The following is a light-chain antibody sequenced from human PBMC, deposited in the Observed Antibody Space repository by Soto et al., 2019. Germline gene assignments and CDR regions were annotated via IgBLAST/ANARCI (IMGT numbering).Light chain of an antibody. Sequence: EVVMTQSTATLSVCPGERATLSCRARQNGSNDFAWYQQKPGQAPMLLIFGASTRATGIPVRFSGSGSGRQFTLTISSLQSEDFAVYYCHQYKDGPGGTFGQGTKVDIK. CDR3: HQYKDGPGGT. CDR2: GAS. CDR1: QNGSND. V-gene: IGKV3-15*01. J-gene: IGKJ1*01.